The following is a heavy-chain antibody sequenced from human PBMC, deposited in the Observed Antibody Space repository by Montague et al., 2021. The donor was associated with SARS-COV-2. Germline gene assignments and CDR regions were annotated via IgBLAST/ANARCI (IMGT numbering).Heavy chain of an antibody. J-gene: IGHJ6*02. V-gene: IGHV4-39*01. CDR3: ARLIMIRRDSYDIMTGYKVSNGMDV. CDR1: GGSISSSSYH. CDR2: MYNSGST. Sequence: SESLSLTCTVSGGSISSSSYHWGWIRQPPGKGLEWIGSMYNSGSTYHNPSLKSRVTISVDTSKNQFSLKLSSVTAADTAVYYCARLIMIRRDSYDIMTGYKVSNGMDVWGQGTTVTVSS. D-gene: IGHD3-9*01.